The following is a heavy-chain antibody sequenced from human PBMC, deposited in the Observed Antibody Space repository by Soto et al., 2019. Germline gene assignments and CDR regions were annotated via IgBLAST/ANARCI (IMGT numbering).Heavy chain of an antibody. CDR3: ARGWFGPDV. D-gene: IGHD3-10*01. Sequence: EVQLVESGGGLVQPGGSLRLSCAASGFTLSGRSMHWVRQAPGKGLVWVSGIDNAGTDSTYADSVKGRFTSSRDNAKNMLYLQMNSLRVEDKAVYYCARGWFGPDVWGKRDHGHRLL. CDR1: GFTLSGRS. V-gene: IGHV3-74*01. CDR2: IDNAGTDS. J-gene: IGHJ6*04.